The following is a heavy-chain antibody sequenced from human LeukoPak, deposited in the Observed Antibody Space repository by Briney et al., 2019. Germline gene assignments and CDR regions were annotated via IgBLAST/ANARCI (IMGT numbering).Heavy chain of an antibody. CDR3: AREISDYGDYPTPYYSYSMAV. D-gene: IGHD4-17*01. Sequence: SETLSLTCTVSGGSISSYYWSWIRQPPGKGLEWIGYIYYSGSTNYNPSLKSRVTISVDTSKNQFSLKLSSVTAADTAVYYCAREISDYGDYPTPYYSYSMAVGAKGPRVTISS. J-gene: IGHJ6*03. CDR2: IYYSGST. V-gene: IGHV4-59*01. CDR1: GGSISSYY.